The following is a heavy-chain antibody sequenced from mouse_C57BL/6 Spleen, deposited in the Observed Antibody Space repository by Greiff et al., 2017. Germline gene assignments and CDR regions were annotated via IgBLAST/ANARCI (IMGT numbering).Heavy chain of an antibody. CDR1: GFNIKNTY. Sequence: VQLQQSVAELVRPGASVKLSCTASGFNIKNTYMHWVKQRPEQGLEWIGRIDPANGNTKYAPKFQGKATITADTSSNTAYLQLSSLTSEDTSISYCAGGAAVVERVWFAYWGQGTLVTVAA. CDR3: AGGAAVVERVWFAY. CDR2: IDPANGNT. D-gene: IGHD1-1*01. V-gene: IGHV14-3*01. J-gene: IGHJ3*01.